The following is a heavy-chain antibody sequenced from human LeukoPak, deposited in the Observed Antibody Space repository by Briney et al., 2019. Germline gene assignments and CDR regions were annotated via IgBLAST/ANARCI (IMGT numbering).Heavy chain of an antibody. J-gene: IGHJ6*03. CDR1: GYTFTGYY. Sequence: ASVKVSYRASGYTFTGYYMHWVRQAPGQGLEWMGWINPNSGGTNYAQKFQGRVTMTRDTSISTAYMELSRLRSDDTAVYYCARGRIQLWLYYYYYYMDVWGKGTTVTISS. V-gene: IGHV1-2*02. CDR3: ARGRIQLWLYYYYYYMDV. D-gene: IGHD5-18*01. CDR2: INPNSGGT.